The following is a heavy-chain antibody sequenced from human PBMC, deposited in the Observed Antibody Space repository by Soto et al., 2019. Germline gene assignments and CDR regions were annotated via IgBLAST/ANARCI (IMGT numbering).Heavy chain of an antibody. V-gene: IGHV4-4*02. J-gene: IGHJ4*02. Sequence: QVQLQESGPGLVKPSGTLSLTCAVSGGSISSSNWWSWVRQPPGKGREWIGEIYHSGSTNYNPSRKRLVTISVDKSKTQFSLKLSSVTAAGTAVYYGARVAVAGTRFDYWGQGTLVTVSS. CDR1: GGSISSSNW. D-gene: IGHD6-19*01. CDR2: IYHSGST. CDR3: ARVAVAGTRFDY.